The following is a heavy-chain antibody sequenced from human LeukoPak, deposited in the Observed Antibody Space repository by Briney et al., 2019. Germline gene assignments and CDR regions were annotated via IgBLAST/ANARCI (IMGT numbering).Heavy chain of an antibody. J-gene: IGHJ5*02. D-gene: IGHD6-13*01. Sequence: SETLSLTCTVSGGSISSSNYYWIWIRQPPGKGLEWIGSVYYSGSTYYNPSLKSRVTISVDTSKNQFSLKLSSVTAADTAVYYCARGLGRPIAAARFDPWGQGTLVTVSS. V-gene: IGHV4-39*01. CDR1: GGSISSSNYY. CDR2: VYYSGST. CDR3: ARGLGRPIAAARFDP.